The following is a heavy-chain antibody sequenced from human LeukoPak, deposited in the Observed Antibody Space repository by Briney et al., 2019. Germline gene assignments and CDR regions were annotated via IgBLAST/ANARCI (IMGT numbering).Heavy chain of an antibody. CDR2: ISGNGDST. CDR3: TKDRPGSLDY. Sequence: GDSLRLSCAASGFTFINYAMCWVRQAPGKGPEWVSFISGNGDSTYYADSVRGRFTVSRDNSKNTLYLQMNSLRGEDTAIYYCTKDRPGSLDYWGQGILVTVSS. CDR1: GFTFINYA. D-gene: IGHD1-26*01. V-gene: IGHV3-23*01. J-gene: IGHJ4*02.